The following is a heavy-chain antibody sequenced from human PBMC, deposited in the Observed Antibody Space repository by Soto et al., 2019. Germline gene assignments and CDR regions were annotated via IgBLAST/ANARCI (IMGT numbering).Heavy chain of an antibody. Sequence: ASEKVSCKVSGYTFTNYGINWVRQAPGQGLEWVGWFNPANRNTNYAQKFQDRVSMTTDTSTNTAYMELRRLRSDDTAVYYCARVRFGDPFDFWGQGTLVTVSS. CDR3: ARVRFGDPFDF. J-gene: IGHJ4*02. D-gene: IGHD2-21*02. CDR1: GYTFTNYG. V-gene: IGHV1-18*01. CDR2: FNPANRNT.